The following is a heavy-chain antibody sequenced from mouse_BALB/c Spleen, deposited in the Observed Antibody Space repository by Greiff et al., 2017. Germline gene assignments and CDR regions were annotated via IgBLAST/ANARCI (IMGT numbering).Heavy chain of an antibody. CDR3: SLGRWFAY. CDR1: GYTFTSYY. D-gene: IGHD4-1*01. V-gene: IGHV1S81*02. CDR2: INPSNGGT. Sequence: QVQLQQSGAELVKPGASVKLSCKASGYTFTSYYMYWVKQRPGQGLEWIGGINPSNGGTNFNEKFKSKATLTVDKSSSTAYMQLSSLTSEDSAVYYCSLGRWFAYWGQGTLVTVSA. J-gene: IGHJ3*01.